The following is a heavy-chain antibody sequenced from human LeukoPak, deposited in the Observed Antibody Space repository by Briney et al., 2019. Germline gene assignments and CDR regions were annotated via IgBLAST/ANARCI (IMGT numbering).Heavy chain of an antibody. Sequence: PGGSLRLSCAASGFTFSSYEMNWVRQAPGKGLEWVSVIYSGGSTYYADSVKGRFTISRDNSKNTLYLQMNSLRAEDTAVYYCARDKGTSYLSSFDYWGQGTLVTVSS. V-gene: IGHV3-66*01. CDR1: GFTFSSYE. J-gene: IGHJ4*02. CDR2: IYSGGST. D-gene: IGHD6-6*01. CDR3: ARDKGTSYLSSFDY.